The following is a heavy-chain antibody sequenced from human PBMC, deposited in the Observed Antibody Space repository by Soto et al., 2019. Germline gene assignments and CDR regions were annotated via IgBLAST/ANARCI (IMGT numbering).Heavy chain of an antibody. D-gene: IGHD2-21*01. J-gene: IGHJ4*02. CDR3: GGIVLGEAVQFDS. V-gene: IGHV4-31*03. CDR2: IYYSGRT. CDR1: GASISSGGY. Sequence: SETLSLTCTVSGASISSGGYWSWIRQHPGKGLEWIGYIYYSGRTYYNPSLNSRVTISVDTSKNQFSLKLNSVTAADTAVYFCGGIVLGEAVQFDSGGREPLVTVSS.